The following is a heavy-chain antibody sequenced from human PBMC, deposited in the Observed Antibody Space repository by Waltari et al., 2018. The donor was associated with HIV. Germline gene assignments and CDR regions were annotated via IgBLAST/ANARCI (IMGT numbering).Heavy chain of an antibody. D-gene: IGHD2-21*02. CDR2: ISRSSSTR. Sequence: EVQLVESGGHLVQPGGSLSLPCAASGFSFGSYSMNWVSEAPGKGLEWVSYISRSSSTRYYADSVKGRFTISRDNAKNSLYLQMNSRRAEDTAEYYCARGGDGDWEIDYWGQGTLVTVSS. J-gene: IGHJ4*02. V-gene: IGHV3-48*01. CDR3: ARGGDGDWEIDY. CDR1: GFSFGSYS.